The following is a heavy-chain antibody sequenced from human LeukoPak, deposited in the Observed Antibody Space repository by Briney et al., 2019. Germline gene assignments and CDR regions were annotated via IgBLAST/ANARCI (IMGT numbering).Heavy chain of an antibody. CDR1: GGTFSSYA. CDR3: ARGLVGVAGSRAGYFDL. Sequence: SVKVSCKASGGTFSSYAISWVRRAPGQGLEWMGGIIPIFGTANYAQKFQGRVTITADESTSTAYMELSSLRSEDTAVYYCARGLVGVAGSRAGYFDLWGRGTLVTVSS. J-gene: IGHJ2*01. D-gene: IGHD3-16*01. V-gene: IGHV1-69*13. CDR2: IIPIFGTA.